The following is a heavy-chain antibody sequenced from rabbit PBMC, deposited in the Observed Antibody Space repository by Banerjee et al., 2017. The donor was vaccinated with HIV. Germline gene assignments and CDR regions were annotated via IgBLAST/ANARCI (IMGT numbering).Heavy chain of an antibody. CDR1: GFSFSSGYD. CDR2: IDPVFGST. V-gene: IGHV1S40*01. J-gene: IGHJ4*01. Sequence: QSVEESGGDLVKPGASLTLTCTASGFSFSSGYDMYWVRQAPGKGLEWIGYIDPVFGSTYYASWVNGRFTISSHNAQNTLYLQLNSLTAADTATYFCVRETETYAGDTGYVYYFDLWGQGTLVTVS. CDR3: VRETETYAGDTGYVYYFDL. D-gene: IGHD6-1*01.